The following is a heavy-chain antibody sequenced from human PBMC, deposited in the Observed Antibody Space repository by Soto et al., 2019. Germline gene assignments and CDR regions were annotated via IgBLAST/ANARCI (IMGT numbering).Heavy chain of an antibody. J-gene: IGHJ5*02. CDR1: GGSISSGGYS. CDR3: ARAYSSIPPQGLXP. CDR2: IYHSGST. D-gene: IGHD6-13*01. Sequence: SETLSLTCAVSGGSISSGGYSWSWIRQPPGKGLEWIGYIYHSGSTYYNPSLKSRVTISVDRSKDQFSLKLSSVTAADTAVYYFARAYSSIPPQGLXPWSQGTLVTVSS. V-gene: IGHV4-30-2*01.